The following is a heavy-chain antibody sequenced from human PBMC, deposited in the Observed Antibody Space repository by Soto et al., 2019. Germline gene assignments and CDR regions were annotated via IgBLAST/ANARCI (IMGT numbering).Heavy chain of an antibody. CDR2: IYYSGST. Sequence: QVQLQESGPGLVKPSQTLSLTCTVSGGSISSGGYYWSWIRQHPGKGLEWIGYIYYSGSTYYNPSLQSRVTISVDTSKNPFSLKLSSVTAADTAVYYCAREDGGVGKVDPWGQGTLVTVSS. J-gene: IGHJ5*02. CDR3: AREDGGVGKVDP. CDR1: GGSISSGGYY. V-gene: IGHV4-31*03. D-gene: IGHD3-3*01.